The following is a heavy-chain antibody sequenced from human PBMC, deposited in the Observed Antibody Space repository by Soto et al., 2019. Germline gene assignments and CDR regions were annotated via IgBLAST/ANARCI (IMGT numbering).Heavy chain of an antibody. V-gene: IGHV4-59*01. CDR3: ARRYGGNFDY. D-gene: IGHD1-26*01. CDR1: GGSISSYY. Sequence: SETLSLTCTVSGGSISSYYWIWIRQPPGKGLEWIGYIYYSGSTNYNPSLKSRVTISVDTSKNQFSLKLGSVTAADTAVYYCARRYGGNFDYWGQGTLVTVSS. CDR2: IYYSGST. J-gene: IGHJ4*02.